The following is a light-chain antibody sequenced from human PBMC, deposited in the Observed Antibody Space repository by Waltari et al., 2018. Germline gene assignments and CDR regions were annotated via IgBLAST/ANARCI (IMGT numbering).Light chain of an antibody. CDR3: GTWDSSLSGAV. V-gene: IGLV1-51*02. CDR1: SPNSGNNY. J-gene: IGLJ7*01. Sequence: QSVLTQPHSVSAAPGQRVTISCSGGSPNSGNNYVSWYRQLPGTAPKLLIYENTERPSGIPGRFSGSKSGTSATLDITGLQAGDEADYYCGTWDSSLSGAVFGGGTHLTVL. CDR2: ENT.